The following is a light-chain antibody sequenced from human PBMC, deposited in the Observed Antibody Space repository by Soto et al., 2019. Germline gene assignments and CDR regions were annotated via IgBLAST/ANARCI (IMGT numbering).Light chain of an antibody. V-gene: IGKV1-39*01. CDR3: QQRSSTPWT. J-gene: IGKJ1*01. CDR1: QSISNY. CDR2: AAS. Sequence: DIPMTQSPSSLSASVGDRVTITCRASQSISNYLNWYQQKPGKAPKLLIYAASSLQSGVPSSFSGSGSGTDFTLTISSLQPEDFATYYCQQRSSTPWTFGQGTKVEFK.